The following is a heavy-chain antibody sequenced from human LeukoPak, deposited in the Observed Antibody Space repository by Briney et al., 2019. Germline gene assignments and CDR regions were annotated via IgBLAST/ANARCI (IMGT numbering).Heavy chain of an antibody. CDR2: IYNSGST. CDR1: GGSFSGYY. V-gene: IGHV4-34*01. D-gene: IGHD3-16*02. Sequence: SETLSLTCAVYGGSFSGYYWGWVRQPPGKGLEWIGSIYNSGSTYYNPSLKSRVTISVDTSKNQFSLRLSSVTAADTAVYYCARDSLHEYVWGSYRFFDYWGQGTLVTVSS. J-gene: IGHJ4*02. CDR3: ARDSLHEYVWGSYRFFDY.